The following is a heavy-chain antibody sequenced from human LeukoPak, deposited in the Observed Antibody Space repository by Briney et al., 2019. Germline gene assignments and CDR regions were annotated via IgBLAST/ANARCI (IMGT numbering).Heavy chain of an antibody. D-gene: IGHD1-26*01. J-gene: IGHJ4*02. CDR3: ARGTHKWELANRFDY. Sequence: PGGSLRLSCAASGFTFSSPWMSWVRQAPGKGLEWVANIKQDGSEKYYVDSVKGRFTISRDNSKNTLYLQMNSLRAEDTAVYYCARGTHKWELANRFDYWGQGTLVTVSS. CDR1: GFTFSSPW. V-gene: IGHV3-7*01. CDR2: IKQDGSEK.